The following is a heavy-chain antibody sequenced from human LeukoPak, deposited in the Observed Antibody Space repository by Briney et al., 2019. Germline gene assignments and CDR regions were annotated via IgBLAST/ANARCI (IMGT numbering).Heavy chain of an antibody. Sequence: GGSLRLSCTASTFTLNNYWMSWVRQAPGKGLEWVANIKQHGSEKYYVDSVKGRFTISRDNAKNSLFLQMNNLRAEDTAVYYCARRYYYDSSGYYLAHDAFDIWGQGTMVTVSS. CDR3: ARRYYYDSSGYYLAHDAFDI. V-gene: IGHV3-7*05. CDR1: TFTLNNYW. CDR2: IKQHGSEK. J-gene: IGHJ3*02. D-gene: IGHD3-22*01.